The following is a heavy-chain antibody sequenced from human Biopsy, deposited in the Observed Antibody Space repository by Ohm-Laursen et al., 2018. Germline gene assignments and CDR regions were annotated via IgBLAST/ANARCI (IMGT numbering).Heavy chain of an antibody. J-gene: IGHJ6*02. CDR2: IYYRGET. CDR1: GGSLSGYY. V-gene: IGHV4-59*08. CDR3: ARHRTHPPPGSMDV. D-gene: IGHD2-15*01. Sequence: SDTLSLTCTVSGGSLSGYYWSWIRQAPGRRLEWIGLIYYRGETDYNPSLKSRVTISVDGSKNQFSRNLTSITAADTAVYYCARHRTHPPPGSMDVWGHGTTVFVSS.